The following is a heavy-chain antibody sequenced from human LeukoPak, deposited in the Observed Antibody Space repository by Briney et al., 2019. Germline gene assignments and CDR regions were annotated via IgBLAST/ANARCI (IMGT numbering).Heavy chain of an antibody. CDR1: GFTFSSCA. CDR3: VKDQSGTWSFDY. D-gene: IGHD1-7*01. Sequence: PGGSLRLSSSASGFTFSSCAMHWVRQAPGKGLEYVSLISTNGGSTSYADSVKGRFIISRDNAKNTLYLQMSSLRTEDTAIYYCVKDQSGTWSFDYWGQGTLVTVSS. CDR2: ISTNGGST. V-gene: IGHV3-64D*06. J-gene: IGHJ4*02.